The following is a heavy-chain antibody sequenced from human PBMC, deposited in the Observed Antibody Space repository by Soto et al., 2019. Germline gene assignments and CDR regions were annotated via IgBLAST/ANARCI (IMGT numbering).Heavy chain of an antibody. CDR3: ASDMARGYYDSSGYFDY. D-gene: IGHD3-22*01. Sequence: SETLSLTCTVSGGSISSYYWSWIRQPPGKGLEWIGYIYYSGSTNYNPSLKSRVTISVDTSKNQFSLKLSSVTAADTAVYSCASDMARGYYDSSGYFDYWGRGTLVTVSS. J-gene: IGHJ4*02. V-gene: IGHV4-59*01. CDR2: IYYSGST. CDR1: GGSISSYY.